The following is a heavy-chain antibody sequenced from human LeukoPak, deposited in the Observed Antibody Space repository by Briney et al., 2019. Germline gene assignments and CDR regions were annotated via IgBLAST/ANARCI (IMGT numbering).Heavy chain of an antibody. Sequence: GGSLRLSCAASGFTFSSHAMHSVRQAPGKGLEWVTVISYGGTNKYYADSVKGRFTLSRDNSMNTLSLQMNSLRTEDTAVYYCARGDTGYAAPPDFWGQGTLVTVSS. CDR1: GFTFSSHA. V-gene: IGHV3-30-3*01. J-gene: IGHJ4*02. D-gene: IGHD5-12*01. CDR3: ARGDTGYAAPPDF. CDR2: ISYGGTNK.